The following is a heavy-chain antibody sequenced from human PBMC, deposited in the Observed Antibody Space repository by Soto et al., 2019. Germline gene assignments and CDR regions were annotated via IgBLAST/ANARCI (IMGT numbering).Heavy chain of an antibody. Sequence: SQTLSLTCAISGDSVSSNTASWNWIRQSPSRGLEWLGRTYFRSEWYNDYAVSVKSRIIINPDTSNNQFSLQLNSVTPEDTAVYFCAKGDNLGPKTGYAFDPWGQGIMVTVSS. CDR1: GDSVSSNTAS. V-gene: IGHV6-1*01. CDR3: AKGDNLGPKTGYAFDP. J-gene: IGHJ5*02. D-gene: IGHD5-12*01. CDR2: TYFRSEWYN.